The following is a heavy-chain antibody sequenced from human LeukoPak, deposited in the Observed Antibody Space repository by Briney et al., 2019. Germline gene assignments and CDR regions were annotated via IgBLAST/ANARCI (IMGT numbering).Heavy chain of an antibody. CDR2: IYYDGTT. CDR3: ARQGRGEDDSFDM. V-gene: IGHV4-39*07. CDR1: GESIYTSYYY. Sequence: PSETLSLTCTVSGESIYTSYYYWGWIRQPPGKGLEWIGTIYYDGTTYYNPSLKSRVTISVDTSKNQISLKLSSMTAADTAMFYCARQGRGEDDSFDMWGQGTMVTVSS. J-gene: IGHJ3*02.